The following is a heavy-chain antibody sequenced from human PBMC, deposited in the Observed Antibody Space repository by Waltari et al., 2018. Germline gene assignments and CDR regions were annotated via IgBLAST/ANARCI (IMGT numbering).Heavy chain of an antibody. J-gene: IGHJ4*02. CDR2: IYYSGST. Sequence: QLQLQESGPGLVKPSETLSLTCTVSGGSISSSSYYWGWIRQPPGKGLEWIGSIYYSGSTYYNPSLKSRVTISVDTSKNQFSLKLSSVTAADTDVYYCARWSRRDGYNSLFDYWGQGTLVTVSS. CDR3: ARWSRRDGYNSLFDY. D-gene: IGHD5-12*01. V-gene: IGHV4-39*07. CDR1: GGSISSSSYY.